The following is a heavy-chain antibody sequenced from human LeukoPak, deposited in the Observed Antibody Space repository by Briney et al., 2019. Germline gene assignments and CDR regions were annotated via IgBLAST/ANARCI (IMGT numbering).Heavy chain of an antibody. CDR3: AKDEVTSGGGLAS. CDR2: MYTGGTT. D-gene: IGHD2-21*02. V-gene: IGHV3-53*01. Sequence: GGSLRLSCAASGFTVSGTHMSWVRQAPGKGLEWVSAMYTGGTTYYAASVTGRFTVSRDTSRNTLFLHMDSLRAEDTAVYYCAKDEVTSGGGLASWGQGTLVIVSS. CDR1: GFTVSGTH. J-gene: IGHJ5*01.